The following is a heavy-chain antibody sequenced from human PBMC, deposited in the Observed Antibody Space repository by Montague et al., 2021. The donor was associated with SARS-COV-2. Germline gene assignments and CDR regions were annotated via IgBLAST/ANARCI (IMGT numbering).Heavy chain of an antibody. Sequence: SETLSLTCAVYGGSFSGHYWNWIRQPPGKGLEWIGEINHSGSTDNNPSLKSRVTMSVDTSKNQFSLKLSSVTAADTAVHYCAGGARQGYGFRLGSFDYWGQGTLVTVSS. CDR3: AGGARQGYGFRLGSFDY. V-gene: IGHV4-34*01. D-gene: IGHD3-10*01. CDR2: INHSGST. J-gene: IGHJ4*02. CDR1: GGSFSGHY.